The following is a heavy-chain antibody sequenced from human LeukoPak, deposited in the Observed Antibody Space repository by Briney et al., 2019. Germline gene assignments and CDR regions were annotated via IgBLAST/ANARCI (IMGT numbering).Heavy chain of an antibody. Sequence: ETLSLTCTVSGGSIGRYYWSWIRQPAGKGLEWIGRIHTSGSANYNPSLKSRVSMSVDTSQIQFSLQLTSVTAADTAVYYCARDRSTRLDSDWFDPWSQGTLVTVSS. V-gene: IGHV4-4*07. J-gene: IGHJ5*02. D-gene: IGHD3/OR15-3a*01. CDR1: GGSIGRYY. CDR3: ARDRSTRLDSDWFDP. CDR2: IHTSGSA.